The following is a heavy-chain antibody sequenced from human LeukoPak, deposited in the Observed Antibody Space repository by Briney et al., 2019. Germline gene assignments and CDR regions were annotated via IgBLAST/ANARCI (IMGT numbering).Heavy chain of an antibody. CDR1: ADSFSGYS. CDR3: ARWYCSGGSCSQYYYYYYYMDV. Sequence: PSETLSLTCAVYADSFSGYSWSWIRQSPGRGLEWIGEINHSGSTNYNPSLKSRVTISVDTSKNQFSLKLSSVTAADTAVYYCARWYCSGGSCSQYYYYYYYMDVWGKGTTVTVSS. D-gene: IGHD2-15*01. CDR2: INHSGST. V-gene: IGHV4-34*01. J-gene: IGHJ6*03.